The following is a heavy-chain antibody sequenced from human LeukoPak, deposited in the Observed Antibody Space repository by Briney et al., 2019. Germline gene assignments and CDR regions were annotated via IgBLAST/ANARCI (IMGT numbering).Heavy chain of an antibody. J-gene: IGHJ4*02. Sequence: PGGSLRLSCAASGFTFSSYGMHWVRQAPGKGLEWVAFIRYDGSNKYYADSVKGRFTISRDNSKNTLYLQMNSLRAEDTAAYYCAKEIWRYYDSSGYSGDYWGQGTLVTVSS. CDR2: IRYDGSNK. CDR1: GFTFSSYG. V-gene: IGHV3-30*02. D-gene: IGHD3-22*01. CDR3: AKEIWRYYDSSGYSGDY.